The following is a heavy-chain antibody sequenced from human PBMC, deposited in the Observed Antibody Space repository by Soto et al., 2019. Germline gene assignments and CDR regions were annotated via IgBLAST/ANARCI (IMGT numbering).Heavy chain of an antibody. CDR2: IYSGGYT. Sequence: EVQLVESGGGLIQPGGSLRLSCAVSGFTVSNNYMSWVRQAPGKGLEGVSVIYSGGYTAYGDSVKGRFTISRDNSKNTQLPQKKRLGAHDSAVFYWAPRPGGGGYWGQGTLVTVSS. D-gene: IGHD3-10*01. J-gene: IGHJ4*02. CDR3: APRPGGGGY. V-gene: IGHV3-53*01. CDR1: GFTVSNNY.